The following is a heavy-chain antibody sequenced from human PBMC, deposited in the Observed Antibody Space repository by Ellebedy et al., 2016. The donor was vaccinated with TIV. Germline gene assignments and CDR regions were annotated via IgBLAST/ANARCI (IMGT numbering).Heavy chain of an antibody. V-gene: IGHV4-59*13. CDR1: DGSISNYY. Sequence: SETLSLXCVVSDGSISNYYRNWIRQPPGKGLEWIGYIYYSGSTTYNPSLKSRVTISVDTSKNQFSLKLSSVTAADTAVYYCARRRGYCSGASCPHDAFDIWGRGTMVTVPS. D-gene: IGHD2-15*01. J-gene: IGHJ3*02. CDR2: IYYSGST. CDR3: ARRRGYCSGASCPHDAFDI.